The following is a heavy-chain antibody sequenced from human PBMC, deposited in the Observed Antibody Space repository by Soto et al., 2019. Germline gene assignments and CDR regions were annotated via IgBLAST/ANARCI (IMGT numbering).Heavy chain of an antibody. CDR3: ARGPVLTGYYSPYYFDY. CDR2: INHSGTT. CDR1: GGSFSGYY. J-gene: IGHJ4*02. D-gene: IGHD3-9*01. V-gene: IGHV4-34*01. Sequence: SETLSLTCAVYGGSFSGYYWSWIRQPPGKGLEWIGEINHSGTTNYNPSLKSRVTISVDASKNQFSLKLSSVTAADTAVYSCARGPVLTGYYSPYYFDYWGQGTQVTVSS.